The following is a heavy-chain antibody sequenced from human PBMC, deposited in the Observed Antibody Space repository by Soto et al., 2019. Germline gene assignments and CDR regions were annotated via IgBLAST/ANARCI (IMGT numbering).Heavy chain of an antibody. J-gene: IGHJ3*02. Sequence: GGSLRLSCAASGFTVSSYAMSGVRQAPGKGLEWVSAISGSGGSTYYADSVKGRFTISRDNSENTLYLQMNSLRAEDTAVYYCAKENQWLRYAFDIWGQGTMVTVS. CDR3: AKENQWLRYAFDI. D-gene: IGHD5-12*01. CDR1: GFTVSSYA. CDR2: ISGSGGST. V-gene: IGHV3-23*01.